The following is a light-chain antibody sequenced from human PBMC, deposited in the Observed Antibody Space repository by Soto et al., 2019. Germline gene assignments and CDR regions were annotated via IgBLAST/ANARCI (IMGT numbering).Light chain of an antibody. CDR1: QSVSYN. CDR3: HQYKNWPPLT. Sequence: EIVMTQSPATVYVSPGETATLSCRASQSVSYNLAWYQQKPGQGLRLLIYGSFTRATGIPARLSGSRSGTEFTLTISSVQSEDFAVYYCHQYKNWPPLTFGGGTKVEIK. J-gene: IGKJ4*01. V-gene: IGKV3-15*01. CDR2: GSF.